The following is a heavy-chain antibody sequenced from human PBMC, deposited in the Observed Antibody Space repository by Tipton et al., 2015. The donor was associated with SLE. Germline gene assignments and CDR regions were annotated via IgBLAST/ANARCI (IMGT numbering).Heavy chain of an antibody. CDR3: ARDFLELGYYYMDV. V-gene: IGHV3-74*01. J-gene: IGHJ6*03. CDR1: GFAFSNYW. Sequence: SLRLSCAASGFAFSNYWMFWVRQAPGKGLVWVSRINGAMNSMLYADSVKGRFTISRDNSKNTLYLQMNSLRAEDTGVYYCARDFLELGYYYMDVWGKGTTVTVSS. CDR2: INGAMNSM. D-gene: IGHD3-3*01.